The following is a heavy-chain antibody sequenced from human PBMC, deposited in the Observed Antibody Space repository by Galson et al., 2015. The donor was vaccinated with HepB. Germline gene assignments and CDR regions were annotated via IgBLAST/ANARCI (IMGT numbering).Heavy chain of an antibody. CDR3: ARGPHLIAAAGTFDY. V-gene: IGHV4-34*01. CDR1: GGSFSGYY. Sequence: LSLTCAVYGGSFSGYYWSWIRQPPGKGLEWIGEINHSGSTNYNPSLKSRVTISVDTSKNQFSLKLSSVTAADTAVYYCARGPHLIAAAGTFDYWGQGTLVTVSS. CDR2: INHSGST. J-gene: IGHJ4*02. D-gene: IGHD6-13*01.